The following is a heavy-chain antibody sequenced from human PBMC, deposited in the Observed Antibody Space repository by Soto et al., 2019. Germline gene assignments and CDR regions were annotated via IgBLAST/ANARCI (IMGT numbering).Heavy chain of an antibody. D-gene: IGHD4-17*01. V-gene: IGHV1-69*01. J-gene: IGHJ3*02. Sequence: QVQLVQSGAEVKKPGSSVKVSCTASGGTFSSYAISWVRQAPGQGLEWMGGIIPIFGTANYAQKFQGRVTITADESTSTAYMELRSLRSEDTAVYYCARDFADGQCDAFDIWGQGTMVTVSS. CDR2: IIPIFGTA. CDR3: ARDFADGQCDAFDI. CDR1: GGTFSSYA.